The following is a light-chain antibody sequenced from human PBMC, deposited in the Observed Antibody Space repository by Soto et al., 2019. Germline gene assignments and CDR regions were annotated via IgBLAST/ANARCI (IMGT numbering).Light chain of an antibody. CDR3: SSYTSSSTHVV. Sequence: QSALTQPASVSGSPGQSITISCTGTSSVVGGYNYVSWYQQHPGKAPKLMIYHVSNRPSGVSNRFSGSKSGNTASLTISGLQAEDEADYYCSSYTSSSTHVVFGGGPKVTVL. CDR2: HVS. V-gene: IGLV2-14*03. CDR1: SSVVGGYNY. J-gene: IGLJ2*01.